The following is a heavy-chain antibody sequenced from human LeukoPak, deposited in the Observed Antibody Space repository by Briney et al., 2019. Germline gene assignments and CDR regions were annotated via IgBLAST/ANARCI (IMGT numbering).Heavy chain of an antibody. V-gene: IGHV3-7*01. J-gene: IGHJ4*02. CDR3: ARSTGVGGWFH. Sequence: PGGSLRLSCAASGFTFSNYWMSWVRQAPGKGLEWVANIKEDGSEEHYVGSVKGRFTISRDNAKNSLYLQMNSLRVDDAAVYYCARSTGVGGWFHWGQGTLVTVSS. CDR2: IKEDGSEE. D-gene: IGHD6-19*01. CDR1: GFTFSNYW.